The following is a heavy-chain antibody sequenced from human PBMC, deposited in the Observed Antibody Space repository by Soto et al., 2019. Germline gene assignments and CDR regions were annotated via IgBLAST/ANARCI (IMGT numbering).Heavy chain of an antibody. V-gene: IGHV3-53*01. Sequence: EVQLVQSGGDLIQPGGSLRLSCAASGFSVSIYMSWVRQAPGKGLEWVSTLSDRGTSHYADSVTGRFSVSRDNSKNTLYLQMNGLRVDDTAIYYCAGDYASGAYDFRGQGTQVTVSS. CDR2: LSDRGTS. CDR3: AGDYASGAYDF. CDR1: GFSVSIY. D-gene: IGHD5-12*01. J-gene: IGHJ4*02.